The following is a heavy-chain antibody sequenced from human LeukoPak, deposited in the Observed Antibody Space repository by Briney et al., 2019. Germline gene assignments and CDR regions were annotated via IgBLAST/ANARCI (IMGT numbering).Heavy chain of an antibody. J-gene: IGHJ4*02. CDR2: ISGSGGST. Sequence: GGSLRLSCAASGFTFSSYAMSWVRQAPGKGLEWVSAISGSGGSTYYADSVKGRFTIYRDNSKNTLYLQMNSLRAEDTAVYYCAKDPPRWGTMIVVVTPDWGQGTLVTVSS. V-gene: IGHV3-23*01. CDR1: GFTFSSYA. D-gene: IGHD3-22*01. CDR3: AKDPPRWGTMIVVVTPD.